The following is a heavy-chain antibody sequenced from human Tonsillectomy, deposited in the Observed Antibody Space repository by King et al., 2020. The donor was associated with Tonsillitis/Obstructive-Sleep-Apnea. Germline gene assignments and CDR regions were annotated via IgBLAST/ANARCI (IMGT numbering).Heavy chain of an antibody. CDR2: IKSKTDGGTT. V-gene: IGHV3-15*01. CDR1: GFTFSNAW. Sequence: EVQLVESGGGLVKPGGSLRLSCAASGFTFSNAWMSWVRQAPGKGLEWVGRIKSKTDGGTTDYAAPVKGRFTISRDDSKNTLYLQMNSLKTEDTAVYYCTTSNRGSAHGSLFDYWGQGTLVTVSS. CDR3: TTSNRGSAHGSLFDY. J-gene: IGHJ4*02. D-gene: IGHD1-26*01.